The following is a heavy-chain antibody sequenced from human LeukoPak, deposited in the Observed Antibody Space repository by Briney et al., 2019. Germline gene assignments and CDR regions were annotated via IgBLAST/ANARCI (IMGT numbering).Heavy chain of an antibody. CDR3: ARGVRYFDWWGQYYFDY. CDR2: INHSGST. Sequence: KTSETLSLTCAVYGGSFSGYYWSWIRQPPGKGLEWIGEINHSGSTNYNPSPKSRVTISVDTSKNQFSLKLSSVTAADTAVYYCARGVRYFDWWGQYYFDYWGQGTLVTVSS. CDR1: GGSFSGYY. J-gene: IGHJ4*02. V-gene: IGHV4-34*01. D-gene: IGHD3-9*01.